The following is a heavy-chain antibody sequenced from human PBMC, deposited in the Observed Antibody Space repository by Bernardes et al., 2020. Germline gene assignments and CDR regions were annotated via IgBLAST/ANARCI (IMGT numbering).Heavy chain of an antibody. V-gene: IGHV3-13*01. D-gene: IGHD3-10*01. CDR3: ARGRGNFHWFDP. J-gene: IGHJ5*02. CDR2: IGTAGDT. CDR1: GFTFSSYD. Sequence: GGSLRLSCAASGFTFSSYDMHWVRQATGKGLEWVSAIGTAGDTYYPGSVKGRFTISRENAKNSLYLQMNSLRAGDTAVYYCARGRGNFHWFDPWGQGTLVTVYS.